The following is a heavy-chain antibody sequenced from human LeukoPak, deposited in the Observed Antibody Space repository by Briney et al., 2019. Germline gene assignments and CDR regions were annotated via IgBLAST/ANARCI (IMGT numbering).Heavy chain of an antibody. J-gene: IGHJ4*02. D-gene: IGHD2-2*01. Sequence: PGGSLRLSCAASGFTFSSYAMSWVRQAPGKGLEWVSAISGSGGSTYYADSVKGRFTISRDNSKNTLYLQMNSLRAEDTAVYYCAKGGGLYCSSTSCPWNYLDYWGQGTLVTVSS. CDR2: ISGSGGST. CDR3: AKGGGLYCSSTSCPWNYLDY. V-gene: IGHV3-23*01. CDR1: GFTFSSYA.